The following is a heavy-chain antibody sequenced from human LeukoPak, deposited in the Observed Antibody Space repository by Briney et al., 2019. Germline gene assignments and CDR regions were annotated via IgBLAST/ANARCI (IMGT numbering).Heavy chain of an antibody. J-gene: IGHJ5*02. CDR1: GASISSYY. Sequence: SETLSLTCTVSGASISSYYWTWIRQPAGKGLEWIGRIYTSGSTNYNPSLKSRVAMSVDTSKNQFSLKLSSVTAADTAVYYCARGWRWLKLLVDWFDPWGQGTLVTVSS. CDR3: ARGWRWLKLLVDWFDP. V-gene: IGHV4-4*07. D-gene: IGHD5-24*01. CDR2: IYTSGST.